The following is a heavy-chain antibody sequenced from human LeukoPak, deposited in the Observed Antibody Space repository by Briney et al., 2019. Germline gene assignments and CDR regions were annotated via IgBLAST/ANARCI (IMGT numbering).Heavy chain of an antibody. CDR1: GGTFSSYA. D-gene: IGHD1-26*01. Sequence: GASVKVSCKASGGTFSSYAISWVRQAPGQGLEWMGGIIPIFGTANYAQKFQGRVTITADESTSTAYMELSSLRSEDTAVYYCATGGSYPLDYYYYYGMDVWGQETTVTVSS. J-gene: IGHJ6*02. V-gene: IGHV1-69*13. CDR2: IIPIFGTA. CDR3: ATGGSYPLDYYYYYGMDV.